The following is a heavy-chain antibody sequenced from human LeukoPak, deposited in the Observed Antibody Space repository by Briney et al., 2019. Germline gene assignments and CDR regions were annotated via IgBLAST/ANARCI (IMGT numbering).Heavy chain of an antibody. CDR3: ARDPRAAAGRLDY. J-gene: IGHJ4*02. CDR1: GFTFSNSA. Sequence: PGGSLRLSCAASGFTFSNSALSWVRQAPGKGLEWVSDISGSGGSTYYADSVKGRFTISKDNSKNTLYLQMNSLRAEDTAVYYCARDPRAAAGRLDYWGQGTLVTVSS. V-gene: IGHV3-23*01. D-gene: IGHD6-13*01. CDR2: ISGSGGST.